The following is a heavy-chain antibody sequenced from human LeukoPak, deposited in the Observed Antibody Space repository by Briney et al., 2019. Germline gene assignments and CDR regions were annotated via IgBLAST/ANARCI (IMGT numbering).Heavy chain of an antibody. CDR1: GFTFDDYA. J-gene: IGHJ4*02. D-gene: IGHD6-19*01. CDR2: ISWNSGSI. V-gene: IGHV3-9*01. Sequence: PGGSLRLSCAASGFTFDDYAMHWVRRAPGKGLEWVSGISWNSGSIGYADSVKGRFTISRDNAKNSLYLQMNSLRAEDTALYYCAKEGSSLDYWGQGTLVTVSS. CDR3: AKEGSSLDY.